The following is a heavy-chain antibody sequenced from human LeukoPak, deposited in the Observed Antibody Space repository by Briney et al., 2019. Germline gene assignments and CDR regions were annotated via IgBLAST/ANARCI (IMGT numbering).Heavy chain of an antibody. V-gene: IGHV1-46*01. CDR2: INPSGGST. CDR1: GYTFSSYY. CDR3: ARDPSYDFWSDYRYYFDN. D-gene: IGHD3-3*01. Sequence: ASVKVSCKASGYTFSSYYMHWVRQAPGQGLEWMGIINPSGGSTRYVQKFQDRVTMTRDTSTNTVYMDLSSLRSDDTAVYYCARDPSYDFWSDYRYYFDNWGQGTLVTVSS. J-gene: IGHJ4*02.